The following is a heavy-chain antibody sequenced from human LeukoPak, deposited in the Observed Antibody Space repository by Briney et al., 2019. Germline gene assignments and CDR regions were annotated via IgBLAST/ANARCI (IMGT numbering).Heavy chain of an antibody. Sequence: SETLSLTCTVSARSISSSSYYWGWIRQPPGKGLEWIGNIYYSGSTYYNPSLKSRLTISVDTSKNQFSLQLTSVTAADTAVYYCSRHAAAGNYYFYYMDVWGKGTTVTVSS. J-gene: IGHJ6*03. D-gene: IGHD6-13*01. CDR2: IYYSGST. V-gene: IGHV4-39*01. CDR1: ARSISSSSYY. CDR3: SRHAAAGNYYFYYMDV.